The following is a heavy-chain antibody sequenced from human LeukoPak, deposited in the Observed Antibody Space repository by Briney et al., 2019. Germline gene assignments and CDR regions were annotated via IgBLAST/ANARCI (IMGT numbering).Heavy chain of an antibody. J-gene: IGHJ4*02. CDR1: GFTFSSYS. Sequence: GGSLRLSCAASGFTFSSYSMNWVRQAPGKGLEWVSAISGSGGSTYYADSVKGRFTISRDNAKNSLYLQMNSLRAEDTAVYYCARDKVGDNGYWGQGTLVTVSS. CDR2: ISGSGGST. CDR3: ARDKVGDNGY. D-gene: IGHD3-10*01. V-gene: IGHV3-21*04.